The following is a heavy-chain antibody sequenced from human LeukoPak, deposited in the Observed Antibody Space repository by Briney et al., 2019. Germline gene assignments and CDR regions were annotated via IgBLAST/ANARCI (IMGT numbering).Heavy chain of an antibody. D-gene: IGHD3-10*01. Sequence: ASVKLSCKASGGTFSSYAIRWVRQAPGQGLEWMGGIIPIFGTANSAQTFPGRVTITADESTSTAYMELSSLRSEDTAVYYCASALYYYGSGSYSTGRRFDPWGEGTLVTVSS. V-gene: IGHV1-69*13. CDR1: GGTFSSYA. CDR3: ASALYYYGSGSYSTGRRFDP. J-gene: IGHJ5*02. CDR2: IIPIFGTA.